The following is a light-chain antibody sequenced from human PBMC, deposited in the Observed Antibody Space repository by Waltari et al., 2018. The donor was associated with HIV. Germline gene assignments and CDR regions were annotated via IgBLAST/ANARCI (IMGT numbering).Light chain of an antibody. Sequence: AIQITQSPSSLSASVGDRVTITWRESQGIGNDLGWYQQKSGRAPKVLIYAASSLQSGVPSRFSGSRSGTDFTLTISSLQPEDSATYYCLQDGSFPLTFGPGTKVDV. CDR3: LQDGSFPLT. J-gene: IGKJ3*01. CDR2: AAS. CDR1: QGIGND. V-gene: IGKV1-6*01.